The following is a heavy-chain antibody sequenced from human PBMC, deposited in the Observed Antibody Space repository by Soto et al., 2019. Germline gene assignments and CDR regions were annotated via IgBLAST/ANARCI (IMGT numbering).Heavy chain of an antibody. CDR2: IIPIFGTA. CDR3: AREFGRDYYGSGSDYGMDV. Sequence: ASVKVSCKASGGTFSSYAISWVRQAPGQGLEWMGGIIPIFGTANYAQKFQGRVTITADESTSTAYMELSSLRSEDTAVYYCAREFGRDYYGSGSDYGMDVWGQGTTVTVSS. CDR1: GGTFSSYA. D-gene: IGHD3-10*01. J-gene: IGHJ6*01. V-gene: IGHV1-69*13.